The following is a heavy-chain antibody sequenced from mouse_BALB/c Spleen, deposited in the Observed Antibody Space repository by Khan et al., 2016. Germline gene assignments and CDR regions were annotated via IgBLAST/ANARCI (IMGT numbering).Heavy chain of an antibody. CDR3: ARGGYYWFAY. Sequence: EVQLQESGPGLVKPSQSLSLTCTVTGYSITSDYAWNWIRQFPGSKLEWMGYISYSGSTSYNPSLKSRISITRDASKNQFFLQLNSVTTEDTATYYCARGGYYWFAYWGQGTLVTVSA. D-gene: IGHD2-3*01. CDR1: GYSITSDYA. CDR2: ISYSGST. V-gene: IGHV3-2*02. J-gene: IGHJ3*01.